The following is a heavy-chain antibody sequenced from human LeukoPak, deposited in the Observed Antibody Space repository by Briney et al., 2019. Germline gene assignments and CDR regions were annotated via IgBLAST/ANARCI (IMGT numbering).Heavy chain of an antibody. CDR1: GFTFSSYA. CDR3: AKDRAVTMIVSIYDY. D-gene: IGHD3-22*01. J-gene: IGHJ4*02. V-gene: IGHV3-23*01. Sequence: GGSLRLSCAASGFTFSSYAMSWVRQAPGKGLEWVSAISSSGGSTYYADSVKGRFTISRDNSKNTLYLQMNSLRAEDTAVYYCAKDRAVTMIVSIYDYWGQGTLVTVSS. CDR2: ISSSGGST.